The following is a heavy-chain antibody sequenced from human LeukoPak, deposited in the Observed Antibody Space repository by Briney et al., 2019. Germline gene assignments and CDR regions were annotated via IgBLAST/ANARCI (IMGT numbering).Heavy chain of an antibody. Sequence: GGSLRLSCAASGFTFSDYYMSWIRQAPGKGLEWVPYISSSGSTIHYADSVKGRFTISRDNAKNSLYLQMNSLRAEDTAVYYCARDLRYYYDSSGYEGDAFDIWGQGTMVTVSS. V-gene: IGHV3-11*01. J-gene: IGHJ3*02. D-gene: IGHD3-22*01. CDR2: ISSSGSTI. CDR3: ARDLRYYYDSSGYEGDAFDI. CDR1: GFTFSDYY.